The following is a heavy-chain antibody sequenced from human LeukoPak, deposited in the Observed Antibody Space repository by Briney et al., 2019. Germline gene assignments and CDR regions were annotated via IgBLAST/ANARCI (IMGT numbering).Heavy chain of an antibody. CDR2: FDPEDGET. J-gene: IGHJ4*02. CDR3: AREGLDY. V-gene: IGHV1-24*01. Sequence: ASVKVSCKASGSTFTDYYMHWVRQAPGKGLEWMGGFDPEDGETIYAQKFQGRVTMTEDTSTDTAYMELSSLRSEDTAVYYCAREGLDYWGQGTLVTVSS. CDR1: GSTFTDYY.